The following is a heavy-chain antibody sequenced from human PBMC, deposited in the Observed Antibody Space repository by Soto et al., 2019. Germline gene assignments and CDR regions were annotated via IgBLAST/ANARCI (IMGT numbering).Heavy chain of an antibody. Sequence: VQLVESGGGLVQPGGSLRLSCAASGFTFSSYYWSWIRQPPGKGLEWIGYIYYSGSTNYNPSLKSRVTISVDTSKNQFSLKLSSVTAADTAVYYCARDRGSSSHRYYYGMDVWGQGTTVTVSS. CDR3: ARDRGSSSHRYYYGMDV. D-gene: IGHD6-6*01. CDR2: IYYSGST. V-gene: IGHV4-59*01. J-gene: IGHJ6*02. CDR1: GFTFSSYY.